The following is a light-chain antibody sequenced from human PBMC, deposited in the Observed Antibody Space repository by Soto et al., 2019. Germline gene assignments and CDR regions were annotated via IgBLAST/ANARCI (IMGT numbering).Light chain of an antibody. CDR3: QQYTSHPT. CDR1: QSISIW. J-gene: IGKJ1*01. CDR2: DAS. Sequence: DIQMTQSPSTLSASVGDRVTITCRASQSISIWLAWYQQKPGKAPKLLIYDASTLYSGVPSRFSGSRSGTEFTLTISRLQHDYFATYYCQQYTSHPTFGQGTKVEIK. V-gene: IGKV1-5*01.